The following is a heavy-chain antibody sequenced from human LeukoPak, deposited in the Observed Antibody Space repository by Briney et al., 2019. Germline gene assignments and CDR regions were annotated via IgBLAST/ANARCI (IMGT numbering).Heavy chain of an antibody. Sequence: GGSLRLSCAASGFTFSSYSMNWVRQAPGKGLEWVSSISSSSSYIYYADSVKGRFTISRDNAKNSLYLQMNSLRAEDTAVYYCARGPQGLDWLLFFDPWGQGTLVTVSS. J-gene: IGHJ5*02. CDR1: GFTFSSYS. CDR2: ISSSSSYI. CDR3: ARGPQGLDWLLFFDP. D-gene: IGHD3/OR15-3a*01. V-gene: IGHV3-21*01.